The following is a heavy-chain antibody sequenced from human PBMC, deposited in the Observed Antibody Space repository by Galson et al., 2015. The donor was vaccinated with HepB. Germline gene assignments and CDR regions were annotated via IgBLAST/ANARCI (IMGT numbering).Heavy chain of an antibody. CDR2: IIPLFGIV. Sequence: SVKVSCKASGGRLSSYAISWVRQAPGQGLEWMGGIIPLFGIVNYAQKFQGSVRITADKLTSTAYMELSSLRFEDTAVYYCARGRHSSSSWLSEYYYYGMDVWGQGTTVTVSS. J-gene: IGHJ6*02. V-gene: IGHV1-69*10. D-gene: IGHD6-13*01. CDR3: ARGRHSSSSWLSEYYYYGMDV. CDR1: GGRLSSYA.